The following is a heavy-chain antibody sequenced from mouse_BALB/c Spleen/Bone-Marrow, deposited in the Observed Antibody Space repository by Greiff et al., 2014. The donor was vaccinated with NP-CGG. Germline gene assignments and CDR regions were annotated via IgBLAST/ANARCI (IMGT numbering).Heavy chain of an antibody. V-gene: IGHV1-80*01. J-gene: IGHJ2*01. CDR1: GYAFSSYW. Sequence: QVQLQQSGAELVRPGSSVKISCKASGYAFSSYWMNWVKQRPGQGLEWIGQIYPGDGDTNYNGNFKDKATLTTDKSSTAAYMQLSRLTSEDSAVYSGARGGRLTGYYFDYWGQGTTLTVSS. CDR3: ARGGRLTGYYFDY. D-gene: IGHD4-1*01. CDR2: IYPGDGDT.